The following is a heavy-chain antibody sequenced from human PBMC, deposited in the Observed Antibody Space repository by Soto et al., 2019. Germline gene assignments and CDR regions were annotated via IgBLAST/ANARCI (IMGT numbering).Heavy chain of an antibody. J-gene: IGHJ5*02. CDR3: AKSGDGNWFET. V-gene: IGHV1-18*01. D-gene: IGHD7-27*01. CDR2: ISGFNAYT. Sequence: GALVKVSCKASGYTFTSFGIGWVRQAPGQGLEWMGWISGFNAYTDLAQGLQGRVTMTTDTSTNTAYMELRSLKSDDTAVYYCAKSGDGNWFETWGQGTPVTVSS. CDR1: GYTFTSFG.